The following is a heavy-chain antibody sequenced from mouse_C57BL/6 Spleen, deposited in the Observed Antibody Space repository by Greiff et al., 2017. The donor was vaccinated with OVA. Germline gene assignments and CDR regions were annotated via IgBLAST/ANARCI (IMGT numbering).Heavy chain of an antibody. J-gene: IGHJ1*03. CDR2: IYPGSGST. V-gene: IGHV1-55*01. CDR3: ARAVITTVVARGYFDV. CDR1: GYTFTSYW. D-gene: IGHD1-1*01. Sequence: QVQLQQPGAELVKPGASVKMSCKASGYTFTSYWITWVKQRPGQGLEWIGDIYPGSGSTNYNEKFKSKATLTVDTSSSTAYMQLSSLTSEDSAVYYCARAVITTVVARGYFDVWGTGTTVTVSS.